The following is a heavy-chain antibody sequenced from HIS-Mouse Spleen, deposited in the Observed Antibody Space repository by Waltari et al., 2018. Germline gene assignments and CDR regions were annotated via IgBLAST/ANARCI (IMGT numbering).Heavy chain of an antibody. D-gene: IGHD6-13*01. Sequence: QLQLQESGPGLVKPSEPLSLTCTVPGGSISSSVYYWAWIRQPPGKGLEWIGSIYDSGSTYYNPSLKSRVTISVDTSKNQFSLKLSSVTAADTAVYYCAREIPYSSSWYDWYFDLWGRGTLVTVSS. CDR1: GGSISSSVYY. J-gene: IGHJ2*01. V-gene: IGHV4-39*07. CDR2: IYDSGST. CDR3: AREIPYSSSWYDWYFDL.